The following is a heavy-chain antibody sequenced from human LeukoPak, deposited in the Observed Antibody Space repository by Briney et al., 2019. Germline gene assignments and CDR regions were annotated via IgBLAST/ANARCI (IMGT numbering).Heavy chain of an antibody. CDR2: ISGSGTTI. V-gene: IGHV3-48*03. Sequence: QTGGSLRLSCAASGFTFSSYEMNWVRQAPGKGLEWVSYISGSGTTIYYADSVKGRFTISRDNAKNSLYLQMNSLRAEDTAVYYCVREVSVVAAPEGWFDPWGQGTLVTVSS. CDR1: GFTFSSYE. D-gene: IGHD2-15*01. CDR3: VREVSVVAAPEGWFDP. J-gene: IGHJ5*02.